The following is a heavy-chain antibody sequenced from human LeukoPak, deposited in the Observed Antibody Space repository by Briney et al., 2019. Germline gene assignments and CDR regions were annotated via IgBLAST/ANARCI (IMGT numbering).Heavy chain of an antibody. J-gene: IGHJ6*03. V-gene: IGHV4-59*02. CDR3: ERGSGTTGTIYMDV. Sequence: KSSEPLSLTCTVPGGSVRPYFWNGIRQSPGEGREWVSFIYYSGSPRYNPSLNSRATLSTDTSKSQSSLRLRTVTAADTAVYYCERGSGTTGTIYMDVWGKGITVTVSS. CDR1: GGSVRPYF. D-gene: IGHD1-1*01. CDR2: IYYSGSP.